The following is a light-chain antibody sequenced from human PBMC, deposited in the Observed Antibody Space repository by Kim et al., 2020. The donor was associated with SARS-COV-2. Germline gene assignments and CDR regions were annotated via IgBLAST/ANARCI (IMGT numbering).Light chain of an antibody. Sequence: GPSVTISCTGTSSDVGGYNYVSWYQQHPGKAPKLMIYDVSKRPSGVPDRFSGSKSGNTASLTISGLQAEDEADYYCCSYAGSYTGVFGGGTQLTVL. CDR3: CSYAGSYTGV. V-gene: IGLV2-11*01. J-gene: IGLJ3*02. CDR1: SSDVGGYNY. CDR2: DVS.